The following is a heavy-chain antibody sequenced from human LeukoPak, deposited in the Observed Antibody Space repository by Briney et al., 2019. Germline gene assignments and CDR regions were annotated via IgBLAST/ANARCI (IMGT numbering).Heavy chain of an antibody. CDR2: MYYRGST. J-gene: IGHJ3*02. V-gene: IGHV4-39*07. CDR1: GGSINSSSYY. D-gene: IGHD3-3*01. CDR3: AKIKTTFGVVTHAFDI. Sequence: SETLSLTCTVSGGSINSSSYYWGWVRQPPGKGLEWIGSMYYRGSTYYNPSLKNRVAISVDTSKNQFSLKLSSVTAADTAVYYCAKIKTTFGVVTHAFDIWGQGTIVTVSP.